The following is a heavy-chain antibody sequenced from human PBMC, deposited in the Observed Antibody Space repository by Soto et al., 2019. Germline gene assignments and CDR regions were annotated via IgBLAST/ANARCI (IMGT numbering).Heavy chain of an antibody. CDR1: GGSMSRGGQS. J-gene: IGHJ6*02. Sequence: PSETLSLTCAVSGGSMSRGGQSRSWIRQPPGKGLEWLGFIYYTGSTYYNPSLKSRVTLSVDRSKNQFSLNLTSVTAADTAMYFCAREPPGPSHRWDVWGQGTTVTVSS. CDR3: AREPPGPSHRWDV. D-gene: IGHD3-10*01. CDR2: IYYTGST. V-gene: IGHV4-30-2*01.